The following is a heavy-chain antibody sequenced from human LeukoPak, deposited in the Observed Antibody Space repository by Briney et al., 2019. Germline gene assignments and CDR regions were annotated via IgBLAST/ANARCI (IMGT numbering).Heavy chain of an antibody. V-gene: IGHV2-70*11. D-gene: IGHD6-6*01. Sequence: RESGPALVKPTQTLTLTCTSSGFSLSTSGMCVSWIRQPPGKALEWLARIDWDDDKYYSTSLKTRLTISKDTSKNQVVLTMTNMDPVDTATYYCARTPYSSLNFDYWGQGTLVTVSS. CDR1: GFSLSTSGMC. CDR3: ARTPYSSLNFDY. J-gene: IGHJ4*02. CDR2: IDWDDDK.